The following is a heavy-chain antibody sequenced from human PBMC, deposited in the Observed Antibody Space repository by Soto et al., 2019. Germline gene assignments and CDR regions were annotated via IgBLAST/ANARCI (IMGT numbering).Heavy chain of an antibody. V-gene: IGHV3-30*03. CDR2: ILYDGSDK. D-gene: IGHD3-16*01. CDR3: ARWGEVSHNPGGNYYYGMDV. J-gene: IGHJ6*02. Sequence: QVQLVESGGGVVQTGRSLRLSCVASGFAFGNYGLHWVRQPPGKGPEWVASILYDGSDKFYADSVKGRFTVSRDDSKKTFYVQMDSLRADDTAVYFCARWGEVSHNPGGNYYYGMDVWGQGTTVTVSS. CDR1: GFAFGNYG.